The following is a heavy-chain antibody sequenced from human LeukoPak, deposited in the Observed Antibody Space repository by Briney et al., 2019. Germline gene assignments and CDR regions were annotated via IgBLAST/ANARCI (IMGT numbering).Heavy chain of an antibody. CDR1: GFILSRYS. Sequence: GGSLRLSCEASGFILSRYSMNWVRQAPGKGLEWVSSVSTSSSYIYYADSVKGRFTISRDNAKKSLYLLMNSLRAEDTAVYYCAKADDVLIAVAGLFDYWGQGTLVTVSS. V-gene: IGHV3-21*01. D-gene: IGHD6-19*01. J-gene: IGHJ4*02. CDR2: VSTSSSYI. CDR3: AKADDVLIAVAGLFDY.